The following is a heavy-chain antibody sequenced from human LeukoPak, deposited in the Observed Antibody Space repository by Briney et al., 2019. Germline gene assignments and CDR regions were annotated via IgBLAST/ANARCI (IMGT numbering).Heavy chain of an antibody. D-gene: IGHD3-3*01. CDR3: ARDEDYVFLCGYYIPHLFAD. Sequence: GGSLRLSCAASGFTFSSYSMNWVRQAPGKGLEWVSSISSSSSYIYYADSVKGRFTISRDNAKNSLYLQMNSLRAEDTAVYYCARDEDYVFLCGYYIPHLFADWGQGPRAPVS. CDR2: ISSSSSYI. V-gene: IGHV3-21*01. J-gene: IGHJ4*02. CDR1: GFTFSSYS.